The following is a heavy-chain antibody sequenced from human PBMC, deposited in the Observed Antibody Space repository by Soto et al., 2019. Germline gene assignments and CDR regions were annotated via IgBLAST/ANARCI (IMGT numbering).Heavy chain of an antibody. V-gene: IGHV4-59*01. CDR3: ARYMRDAGTFYFDY. CDR2: IHSSGSS. Sequence: QVHLQESGPGLVKPSETLSLTCTVSGGSISGFHWSWIRQPPGKGLEWFGYIHSSGSSNYNPSLESRVTMSVDTSKTQFYLRLSSVTAADTAVYYCARYMRDAGTFYFDYWGQGTLVTASS. J-gene: IGHJ4*02. CDR1: GGSISGFH. D-gene: IGHD3-16*01.